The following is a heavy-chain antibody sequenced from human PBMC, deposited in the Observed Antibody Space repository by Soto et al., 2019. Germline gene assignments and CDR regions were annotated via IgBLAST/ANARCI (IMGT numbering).Heavy chain of an antibody. V-gene: IGHV1-45*02. CDR1: GNTFTYSY. Sequence: QMQLVQSGAEVKKTGSSVTVSCKALGNTFTYSYLHRVRQAPGQALEWMRWHTPFSGDVHYAQKFDVLVTIPMGRSITTAYMQMRSLRSEDTAMYFCAGGGAVSGPVTWELPDHWGQGTLVTFSS. D-gene: IGHD1-26*01. J-gene: IGHJ4*02. CDR2: HTPFSGDV. CDR3: AGGGAVSGPVTWELPDH.